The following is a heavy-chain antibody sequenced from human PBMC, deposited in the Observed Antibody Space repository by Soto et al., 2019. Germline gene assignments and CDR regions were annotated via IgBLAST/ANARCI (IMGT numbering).Heavy chain of an antibody. CDR2: ISYDGSIK. D-gene: IGHD2-2*02. V-gene: IGHV3-30*03. J-gene: IGHJ4*02. CDR1: GFPFSSYG. Sequence: QVQLVESGGGVVQPGRSLRLSCAASGFPFSSYGMHWVRQAPGKGLEWVAVISYDGSIKYYADSVKGRFTISRDNSKNTLYLQMNSLRPEDTAVYYCARDSPCTGTKCYISGGGFEYWGQGPLVTVSS. CDR3: ARDSPCTGTKCYISGGGFEY.